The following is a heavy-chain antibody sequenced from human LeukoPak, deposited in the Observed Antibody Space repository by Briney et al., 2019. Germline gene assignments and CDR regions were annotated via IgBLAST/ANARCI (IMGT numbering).Heavy chain of an antibody. CDR2: ISSSGDNI. V-gene: IGHV3-11*04. CDR1: GFIFSDYY. J-gene: IGHJ4*02. Sequence: GGSLRLSCAASGFIFSDYYMTWIRQAPGKGLEWGSYISSSGDNILYAASVKGQFTISRDNAQESMYLQMYSLRAEDTAMYYCARDWLGHSNPDYFDYWGQGTLVTVSS. CDR3: ARDWLGHSNPDYFDY. D-gene: IGHD4-11*01.